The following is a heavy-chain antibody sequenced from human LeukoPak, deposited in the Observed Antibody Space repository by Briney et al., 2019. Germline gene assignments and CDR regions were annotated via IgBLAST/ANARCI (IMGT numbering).Heavy chain of an antibody. Sequence: ASVKVSFKASGYTFTSYGISWVRQAPGQGLEWMGWISAYNGNTNYAQKLQGRVTMTTDTSTSTAYMDLWTLKTHDTAVYYCARDRGDGYKPEDYWGQGTLVTVSS. CDR1: GYTFTSYG. J-gene: IGHJ4*02. V-gene: IGHV1-18*01. CDR2: ISAYNGNT. D-gene: IGHD5-24*01. CDR3: ARDRGDGYKPEDY.